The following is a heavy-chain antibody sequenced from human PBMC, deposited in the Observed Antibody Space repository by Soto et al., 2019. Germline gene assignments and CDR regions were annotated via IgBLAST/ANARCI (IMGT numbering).Heavy chain of an antibody. CDR3: ARVVHYYGSGSYYGPYFDY. D-gene: IGHD3-10*01. V-gene: IGHV3-11*05. Sequence: SLRLSCAASGFTFSDYYMSWIRQARRKELEGVAYISSSSSYTNYADSVKSRFTIPRDNAKNSHYLQMNSLRAENTAVYYCARVVHYYGSGSYYGPYFDYWGQGTLVTVSS. J-gene: IGHJ4*02. CDR1: GFTFSDYY. CDR2: ISSSSSYT.